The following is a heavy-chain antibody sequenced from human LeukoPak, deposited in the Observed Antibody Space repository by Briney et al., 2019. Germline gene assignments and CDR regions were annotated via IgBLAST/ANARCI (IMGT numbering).Heavy chain of an antibody. V-gene: IGHV3-30-3*01. CDR1: EFTFSNYA. CDR2: ISYDGNTI. J-gene: IGHJ4*02. Sequence: GGSLRLSCAASEFTFSNYALHWVRQAPGKGLQWVAVISYDGNTIHYADSVKGRFIISRDTSKNPLYLQMNSLRAEDTAVYYCARSGGLQKFDYWGQGTLVTVSS. D-gene: IGHD4-11*01. CDR3: ARSGGLQKFDY.